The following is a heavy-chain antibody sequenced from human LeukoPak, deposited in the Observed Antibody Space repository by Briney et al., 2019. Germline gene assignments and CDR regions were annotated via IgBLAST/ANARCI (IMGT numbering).Heavy chain of an antibody. Sequence: GASVKVSCKASGYTFTGYYMHWVRQAPGQGLEWMGWINPNSGGTNYAQKFQGRVTMTRDTSISTAYMELSRLRSDDTAVYYCARDGNQIAAAGTERNGLSWGQGTLVTVSS. CDR2: INPNSGGT. D-gene: IGHD6-13*01. CDR3: ARDGNQIAAAGTERNGLS. J-gene: IGHJ5*02. CDR1: GYTFTGYY. V-gene: IGHV1-2*02.